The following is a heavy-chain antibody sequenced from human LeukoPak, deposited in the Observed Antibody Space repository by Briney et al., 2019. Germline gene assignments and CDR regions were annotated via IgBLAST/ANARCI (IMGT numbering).Heavy chain of an antibody. CDR1: GGSISSGGYS. J-gene: IGHJ3*02. Sequence: PSETLSLTFAVSGGSISSGGYSWSWIRQPPGKGLEWIGYIYHSGSTYHNPSLKSRVTISVDTSKNQFSLKLSSVTAADTAVYYCARDSTYYYDSSGHEAFDIWGQGTMVTVSS. CDR3: ARDSTYYYDSSGHEAFDI. D-gene: IGHD3-22*01. V-gene: IGHV4-30-2*01. CDR2: IYHSGST.